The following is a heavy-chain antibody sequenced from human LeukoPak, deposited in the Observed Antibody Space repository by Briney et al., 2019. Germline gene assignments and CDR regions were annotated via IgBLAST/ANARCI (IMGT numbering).Heavy chain of an antibody. CDR3: VRAYDY. CDR1: GGSFSGSN. J-gene: IGHJ4*02. CDR2: IYNSGST. V-gene: IGHV4-34*01. Sequence: SETLSLTCAVYGGSFSGSNWSWIRQPPGKGLEWIGEIYNSGSTIYNPSLKSRITISVDTSKNQFSLNLISVTAADTAVYYCVRAYDYWGQGTLVTVSS.